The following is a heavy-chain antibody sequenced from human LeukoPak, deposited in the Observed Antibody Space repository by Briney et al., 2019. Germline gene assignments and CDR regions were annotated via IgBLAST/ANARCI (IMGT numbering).Heavy chain of an antibody. D-gene: IGHD5-18*01. V-gene: IGHV3-11*01. Sequence: PGGSLRLSCAASGFTFSDYYMGWIRQAPGKGLEWVSYISSSGSTIYYADSVKGRFTISRGNAKNSLYLQMNSLRAEDTAVYYCAREGFDSYDIKADYWGQGTLVTVSS. J-gene: IGHJ4*02. CDR2: ISSSGSTI. CDR3: AREGFDSYDIKADY. CDR1: GFTFSDYY.